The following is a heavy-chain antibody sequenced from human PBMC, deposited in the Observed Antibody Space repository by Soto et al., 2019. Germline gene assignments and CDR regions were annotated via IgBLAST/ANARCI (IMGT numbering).Heavy chain of an antibody. CDR2: ITYDGSNK. D-gene: IGHD1-7*01. V-gene: IGHV3-30*18. Sequence: GGSLRLSCQASGFNFDNYGMDWVRQAPGKGLEWVAVITYDGSNKYYADSVKGRFTISRDNSKNTLSLHLNTLKPEDTAVYHCAKDRVGGTFYTPLGFWGQGTLVTVSS. CDR3: AKDRVGGTFYTPLGF. CDR1: GFNFDNYG. J-gene: IGHJ4*02.